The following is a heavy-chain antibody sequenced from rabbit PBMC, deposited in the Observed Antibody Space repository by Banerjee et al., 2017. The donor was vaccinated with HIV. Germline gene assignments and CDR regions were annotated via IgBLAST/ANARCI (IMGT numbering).Heavy chain of an antibody. D-gene: IGHD7-1*01. CDR2: INTSSGNT. CDR3: ARHGAYAGYGYNL. J-gene: IGHJ4*01. V-gene: IGHV1S40*01. Sequence: QSLEESGGDLVKPEGSLTLTCTASGFSFSNKYVMCWVRQAPGKGLEWIACINTSSGNTVYASWAKGRFTISKTSSTTVTLQMTSLTAADTATYFCARHGAYAGYGYNLWGPGTLVTVS. CDR1: GFSFSNKYV.